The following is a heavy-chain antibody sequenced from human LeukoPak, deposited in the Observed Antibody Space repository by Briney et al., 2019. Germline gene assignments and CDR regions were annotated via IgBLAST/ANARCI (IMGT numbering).Heavy chain of an antibody. CDR2: IYYSGST. CDR3: ARGADCSSTSCYVIAFDI. V-gene: IGHV4-59*01. CDR1: GGSISSYY. J-gene: IGHJ3*02. D-gene: IGHD2-2*01. Sequence: PSETLSLTCTVSGGSISSYYWSWIRQPPGKGLEWIGYIYYSGSTNYNPSLKSRVTISVDTSKNQFSLKLSSVTAADTAVYYCARGADCSSTSCYVIAFDIWDQGTMVTVSS.